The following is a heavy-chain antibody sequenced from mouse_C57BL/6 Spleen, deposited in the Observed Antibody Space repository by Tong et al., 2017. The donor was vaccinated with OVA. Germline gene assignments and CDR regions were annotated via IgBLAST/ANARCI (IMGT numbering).Heavy chain of an antibody. CDR3: AKHEMVTGYYFDY. V-gene: IGHV5-4*02. CDR1: GFTFSDYY. Sequence: EVQLVESGGGLVKPGGSLKLSCAASGFTFSDYYMYWVRQTPEKRLEWVATISDGGSYTYYPDSVKGRFTISRDNAKNNLYLQMSSLKSEDTAMYYCAKHEMVTGYYFDYWGQGTTLTVSS. D-gene: IGHD2-1*01. CDR2: ISDGGSYT. J-gene: IGHJ2*01.